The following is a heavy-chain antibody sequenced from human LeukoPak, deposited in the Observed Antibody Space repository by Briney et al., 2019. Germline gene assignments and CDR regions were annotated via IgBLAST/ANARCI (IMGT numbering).Heavy chain of an antibody. CDR2: ISSSSSTI. Sequence: GGSLRLSCAASGFTFSSYSMNWVRQAPGKGLEWVSYISSSSSTIYYADSVKGRFTISRDNAKNSLYLQMNSLRAEDTAVYYCARDGRGRGTYYYYYMDVWGKGTTVTVSS. CDR1: GFTFSSYS. J-gene: IGHJ6*03. D-gene: IGHD1-26*01. CDR3: ARDGRGRGTYYYYYMDV. V-gene: IGHV3-48*01.